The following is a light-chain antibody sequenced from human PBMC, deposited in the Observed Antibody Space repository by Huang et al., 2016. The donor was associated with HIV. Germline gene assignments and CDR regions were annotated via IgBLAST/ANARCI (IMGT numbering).Light chain of an antibody. J-gene: IGKJ4*01. CDR3: QQYNNWPLT. Sequence: EIVLTQSPATLSVSPGDRAILSCRASQSVSSNLAWHQQKPGQAPRLRIYGASTRATDIPDRCSGSGSGTELTLTISSLQSEDFAVYYGQQYNNWPLTCGGGTKVEIK. CDR2: GAS. V-gene: IGKV3-15*01. CDR1: QSVSSN.